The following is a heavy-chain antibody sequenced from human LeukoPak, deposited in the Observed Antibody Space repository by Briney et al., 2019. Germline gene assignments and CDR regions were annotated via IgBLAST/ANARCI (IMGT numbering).Heavy chain of an antibody. D-gene: IGHD3-22*01. CDR3: AKDRAMQGYYDSTGYYGNFYCVDV. J-gene: IGHJ6*03. CDR1: GLTVGNQG. Sequence: PGGSLSLACAASGLTVGNQGVHWVRQAPGKGREWVAFTQYDGNYNKYADSVKGRFTICRDNSKNTMFLQMNSLRPEDTAVYFCAKDRAMQGYYDSTGYYGNFYCVDVWGKGTTVIVSS. V-gene: IGHV3-30*02. CDR2: TQYDGNYN.